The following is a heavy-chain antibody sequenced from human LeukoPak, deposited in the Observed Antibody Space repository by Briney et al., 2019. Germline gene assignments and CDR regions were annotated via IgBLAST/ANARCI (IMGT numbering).Heavy chain of an antibody. CDR2: MNPNSGNT. D-gene: IGHD6-19*01. CDR1: GYTFTSYD. V-gene: IGHV1-8*01. Sequence: ASVKVSCKASGYTFTSYDINWVRQATGQGLEWMGWMNPNSGNTGYAQKFQGRVTMTKNTSISTAYMELSSLRSEDTAVYYCAGGIAVAYYYYYMDVWGKGTTVTVSS. CDR3: AGGIAVAYYYYYMDV. J-gene: IGHJ6*03.